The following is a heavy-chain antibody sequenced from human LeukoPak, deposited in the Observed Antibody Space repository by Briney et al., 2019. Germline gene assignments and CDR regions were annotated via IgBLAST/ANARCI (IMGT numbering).Heavy chain of an antibody. Sequence: GGSLRLSCAASGFTFSSYAMHWVRQAPGKGLEWVAVISYDGSNKYYADSVKDRFTISRDNSKNTLYLQMNSLRAEDTAVYYCAKDLSHCGGDCYSPFDYWGQGTLVTVSS. D-gene: IGHD2-21*02. V-gene: IGHV3-30*04. CDR3: AKDLSHCGGDCYSPFDY. CDR2: ISYDGSNK. CDR1: GFTFSSYA. J-gene: IGHJ4*02.